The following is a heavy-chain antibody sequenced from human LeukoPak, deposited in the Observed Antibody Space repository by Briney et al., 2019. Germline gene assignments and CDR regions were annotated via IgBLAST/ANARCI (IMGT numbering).Heavy chain of an antibody. Sequence: PGGSLRLSCAASGFTFSDYYMSWIRQAPGKGLEWVSYISSSGSTIYYADSVKGRFTISRDNDKNSLYLQMNSLRVEDTAVYYCARDFARDSITIFGVVDYWGQGTLVTVSS. V-gene: IGHV3-11*04. CDR3: ARDFARDSITIFGVVDY. J-gene: IGHJ4*02. D-gene: IGHD3-3*01. CDR2: ISSSGSTI. CDR1: GFTFSDYY.